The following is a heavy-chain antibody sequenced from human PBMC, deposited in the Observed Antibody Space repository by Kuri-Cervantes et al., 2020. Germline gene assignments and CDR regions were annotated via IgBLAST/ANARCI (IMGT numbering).Heavy chain of an antibody. Sequence: GESLKISCAGSGFTFSGAWMGWVRQAPGKGLEWVSVINGRGLITYYADSVKGRLTISRDNSKNTLYLQMNSLRAGDTAVYYCVKGVNDYSDYQKWFDPWGQGTLVTVSS. CDR3: VKGVNDYSDYQKWFDP. CDR2: INGRGLIT. CDR1: GFTFSGAW. V-gene: IGHV3-23*01. D-gene: IGHD4-17*01. J-gene: IGHJ5*02.